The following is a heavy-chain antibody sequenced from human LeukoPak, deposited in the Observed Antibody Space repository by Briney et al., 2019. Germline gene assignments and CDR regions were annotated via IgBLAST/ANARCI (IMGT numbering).Heavy chain of an antibody. V-gene: IGHV3-7*01. CDR2: INQDGSAE. J-gene: IGHJ4*02. CDR3: ARDLGIVTGFDY. D-gene: IGHD2-2*03. CDR1: GFTFSSYW. Sequence: GGSLRLSCAASGFTFSSYWMSWVRQAPGRGLEWVANINQDGSAEYYVDSVKGRFTISRDNAKNSLFLQMNSLRGEDTAVYYCARDLGIVTGFDYWGQGTLVTVSS.